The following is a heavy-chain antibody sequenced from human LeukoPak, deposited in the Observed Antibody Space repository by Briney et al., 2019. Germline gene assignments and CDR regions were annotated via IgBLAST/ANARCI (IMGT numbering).Heavy chain of an antibody. CDR2: IKQDGSEK. D-gene: IGHD3-10*01. J-gene: IGHJ4*02. CDR3: ARDGGRFGDYEY. Sequence: PGGSLRLSCAASGFTFSVYWMTWVRQAPGKGLEWVANIKQDGSEKYYVDSVKGRFTISRDNAKNSLYLQMNSLRVEDAAVYYCARDGGRFGDYEYWGQGTLVTVSS. V-gene: IGHV3-7*01. CDR1: GFTFSVYW.